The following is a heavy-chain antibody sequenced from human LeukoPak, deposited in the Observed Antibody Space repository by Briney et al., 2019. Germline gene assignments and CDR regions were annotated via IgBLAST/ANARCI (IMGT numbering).Heavy chain of an antibody. V-gene: IGHV4-39*07. J-gene: IGHJ6*03. D-gene: IGHD2-15*01. CDR3: ARGNCSGGSCYSGYYYYYMDV. CDR2: IYYSGST. CDR1: GGSISSSSYY. Sequence: SETLSLTCTVSGGSISSSSYYWGWIRQPPGKGLEWIGSIYYSGSTYYNPSLKSRVTISVDTSKNQFSLKLSSVTAADTAVYYCARGNCSGGSCYSGYYYYYMDVWGKGTTVTVSS.